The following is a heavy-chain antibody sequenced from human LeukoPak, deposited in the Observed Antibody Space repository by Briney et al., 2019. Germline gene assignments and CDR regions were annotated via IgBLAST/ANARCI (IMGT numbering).Heavy chain of an antibody. Sequence: PGGSLRLSCAASGFSFSSYWMSWGRQAPRKGGEWVANIKQDGSEKYYVDSVKGRFTISRDNAKHSLYLHMNSLRAEDTAVYYCARGEYYYDGGYWGQGTLVTVSS. CDR1: GFSFSSYW. J-gene: IGHJ4*02. V-gene: IGHV3-7*04. CDR3: ARGEYYYDGGY. CDR2: IKQDGSEK. D-gene: IGHD3-22*01.